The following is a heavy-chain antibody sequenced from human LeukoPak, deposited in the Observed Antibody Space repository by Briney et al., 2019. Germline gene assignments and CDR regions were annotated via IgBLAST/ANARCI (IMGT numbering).Heavy chain of an antibody. Sequence: SETLSLTCTVSGGSISSGDYYWSWIRQPPGKGLEWIGYIYYSGSTYYNPSLKSRVTISVDTSKNQFSLKLSSVTAADTAVYYCASDQIGGYYDSSGYPIGFDYWGQGTLVTVSS. CDR1: GGSISSGDYY. V-gene: IGHV4-30-4*01. CDR2: IYYSGST. D-gene: IGHD3-22*01. CDR3: ASDQIGGYYDSSGYPIGFDY. J-gene: IGHJ4*02.